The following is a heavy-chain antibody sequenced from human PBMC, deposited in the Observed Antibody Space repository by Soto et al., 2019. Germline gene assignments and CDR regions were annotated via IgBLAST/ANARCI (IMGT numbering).Heavy chain of an antibody. CDR1: GFTFSNYG. CDR3: VRSAMAGDYYYYGMDV. Sequence: PGGSLRLSCAASGFTFSNYGMHWVRQAPGKGLEWVAVIWYDGSNKYYADSVKGRFTISRDNSKNTLSLQMNSLRSDDTAFYYCVRSAMAGDYYYYGMDVWGRGTTVTAP. V-gene: IGHV3-33*01. D-gene: IGHD6-19*01. J-gene: IGHJ6*02. CDR2: IWYDGSNK.